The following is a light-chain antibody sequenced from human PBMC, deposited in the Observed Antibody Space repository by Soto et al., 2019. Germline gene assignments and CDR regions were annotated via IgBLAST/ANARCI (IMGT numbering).Light chain of an antibody. CDR3: QSYDSSLGGWL. CDR1: SSNIGAGYN. Sequence: QSVLTQPPTMSGAPGQRVTISCTGSSSNIGAGYNVHWYQQVPGTAPKLLIYGDSNRPSGVPDRFSGSKSGTSASLAITGLQAEDEAEYYCQSYDSSLGGWLFGGGTKLTVL. V-gene: IGLV1-40*01. CDR2: GDS. J-gene: IGLJ3*02.